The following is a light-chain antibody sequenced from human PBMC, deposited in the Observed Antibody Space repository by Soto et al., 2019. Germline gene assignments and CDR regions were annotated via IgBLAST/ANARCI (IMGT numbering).Light chain of an antibody. V-gene: IGLV2-14*03. CDR2: DVS. CDR3: ASYRSNSKLAD. J-gene: IGLJ2*01. Sequence: QSVLTQPASVSGSPGQSITISCSGAGSDVSWYQPHPGKAPKLIIFDVSNRPSRISDRFSGSKSCNTASLTISGLRAEDEAGYYHASYRSNSKLADFGGGTKLTVL. CDR1: GSD.